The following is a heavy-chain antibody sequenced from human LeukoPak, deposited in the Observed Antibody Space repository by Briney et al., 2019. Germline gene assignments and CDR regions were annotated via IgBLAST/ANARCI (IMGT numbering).Heavy chain of an antibody. J-gene: IGHJ3*02. Sequence: SETLSLTCTVSGGSIISSTFYWGWVRQPPGKGLEWIGSIYYSGSTYYSPSLKSRVTISVDTSKNQFSLKLSSVTAADTAVYYCARGPPYYYDSSGYLDAFDIWGQGTMVTVSS. CDR1: GGSIISSTFY. CDR3: ARGPPYYYDSSGYLDAFDI. V-gene: IGHV4-39*07. CDR2: IYYSGST. D-gene: IGHD3-22*01.